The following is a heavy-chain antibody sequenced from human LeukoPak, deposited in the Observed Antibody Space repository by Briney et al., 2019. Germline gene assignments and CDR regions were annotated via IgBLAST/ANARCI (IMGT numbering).Heavy chain of an antibody. Sequence: PSETLSLTCTVSGGSISSHYWSWTRQPPGKGLEWIGYIYYSGSTNYNPSLKSRVTISIDTSKTQFSLKLSSVTAADTAVYYCAYYSGSYYYYMDVWGKGTTVTVSS. CDR2: IYYSGST. V-gene: IGHV4-59*11. CDR3: AYYSGSYYYYMDV. CDR1: GGSISSHY. D-gene: IGHD1-26*01. J-gene: IGHJ6*03.